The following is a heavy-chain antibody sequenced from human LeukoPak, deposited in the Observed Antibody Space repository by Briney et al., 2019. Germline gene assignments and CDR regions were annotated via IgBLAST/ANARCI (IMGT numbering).Heavy chain of an antibody. Sequence: GGSLRLSCAASGFTFNSYWMSWVRQAPGKGLEWVANIKQDGSEKYYVDSVKGRFTISRDNAKNTLYLQMNSLRAEDTAVYYCARGWHHGMDVWGQGTTVTVSS. D-gene: IGHD2-15*01. CDR1: GFTFNSYW. J-gene: IGHJ6*02. CDR3: ARGWHHGMDV. V-gene: IGHV3-7*03. CDR2: IKQDGSEK.